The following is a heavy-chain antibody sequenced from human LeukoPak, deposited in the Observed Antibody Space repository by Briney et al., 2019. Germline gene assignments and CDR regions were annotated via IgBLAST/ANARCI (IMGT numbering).Heavy chain of an antibody. CDR3: ARAVSGLVIRSPFGY. CDR2: INHSGST. Sequence: PSETLSLTCAVYGGSFGGYYWSWIRQPPGKGLEWIGEINHSGSTNYNPSLKSRVTISVDTSKNQFSLKLSSVTAADTAVYYCARAVSGLVIRSPFGYWGQGTLVTVSS. D-gene: IGHD3-22*01. CDR1: GGSFGGYY. V-gene: IGHV4-34*01. J-gene: IGHJ4*02.